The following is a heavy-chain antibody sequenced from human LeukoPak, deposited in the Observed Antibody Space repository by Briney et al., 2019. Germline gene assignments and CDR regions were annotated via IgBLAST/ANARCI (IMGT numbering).Heavy chain of an antibody. V-gene: IGHV3-21*01. CDR3: AKDRDGSSSWYPRYYYYYYMDV. Sequence: GGSLRLSCAASGFTFSSYSMNWVRQAPGKGLEWVSSISSSSSYIYYADSVKGRFTISRDNSKNTLYLQMNSLRAEDTAVYYCAKDRDGSSSWYPRYYYYYYMDVWGKGTTVTISS. CDR2: ISSSSSYI. D-gene: IGHD6-13*01. CDR1: GFTFSSYS. J-gene: IGHJ6*03.